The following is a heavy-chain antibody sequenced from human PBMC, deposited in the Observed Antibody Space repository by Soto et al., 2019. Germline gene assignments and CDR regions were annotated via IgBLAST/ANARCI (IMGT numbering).Heavy chain of an antibody. CDR3: ARLMTAVTTTFDY. J-gene: IGHJ4*02. Sequence: QVKLQESGPGLVKPSGTLSLTCTVSGGSISSDNWWGWVRQPPGKGLEYIGQIYPTGTTNYIPSPNSRVTMSVDRSHNQFSLRLTSVTAADTAVYYCARLMTAVTTTFDYWGQGTLVTVSS. CDR2: IYPTGTT. D-gene: IGHD4-17*01. V-gene: IGHV4-4*02. CDR1: GGSISSDNW.